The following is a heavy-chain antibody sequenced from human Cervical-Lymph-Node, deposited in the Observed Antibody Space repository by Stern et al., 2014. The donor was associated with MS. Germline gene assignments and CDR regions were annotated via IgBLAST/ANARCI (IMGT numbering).Heavy chain of an antibody. J-gene: IGHJ4*02. CDR1: GGPFNNHA. D-gene: IGHD5-12*01. CDR2: IVPLFGTP. CDR3: ANRDMGYTYGRHDY. Sequence: QVQLVESGAAVTKPGSSVKVSCKASGGPFNNHAITWVRQARGPGLEWMWGIVPLFGTPDYARKFQGRVTITADKSPSTVHMVLSSLNREDTGIYYCANRDMGYTYGRHDYWGQGTLVTVS. V-gene: IGHV1-69*06.